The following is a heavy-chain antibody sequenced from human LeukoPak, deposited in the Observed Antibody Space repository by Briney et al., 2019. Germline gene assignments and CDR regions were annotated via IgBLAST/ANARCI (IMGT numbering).Heavy chain of an antibody. D-gene: IGHD1-7*01. CDR1: GFTFSSCG. CDR2: ITSSGSYI. Sequence: GGSLRLSCAASGFTFSSCGMNWVRQAPGKGLEWVSSITSSGSYIYYADSVKGRFTISRDNAKNSLYLQMNSLSDEDTAVYNCASGRNMGITGTTGAFDIWGQGTMVTVSS. V-gene: IGHV3-21*01. J-gene: IGHJ3*02. CDR3: ASGRNMGITGTTGAFDI.